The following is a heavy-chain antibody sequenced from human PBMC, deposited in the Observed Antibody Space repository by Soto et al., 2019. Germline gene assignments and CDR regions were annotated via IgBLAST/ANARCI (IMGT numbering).Heavy chain of an antibody. D-gene: IGHD1-1*01. Sequence: PGGSLRLSCAASGFTFSSYAMSWVRQAPGKGLEWVSAISGSGGSTYYADSVKGRFTISRDNSKNTLYLQMSSLRAEDTAVYYCAKCGQLERLGCAFDIWGQGTMVSVSS. J-gene: IGHJ3*02. CDR2: ISGSGGST. V-gene: IGHV3-23*01. CDR1: GFTFSSYA. CDR3: AKCGQLERLGCAFDI.